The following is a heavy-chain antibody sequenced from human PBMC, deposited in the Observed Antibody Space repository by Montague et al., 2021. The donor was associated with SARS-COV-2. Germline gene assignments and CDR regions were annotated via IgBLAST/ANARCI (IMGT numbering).Heavy chain of an antibody. V-gene: IGHV4-61*02. D-gene: IGHD3-16*01. Sequence: TLSLTCTVSIGSISSGSYYWSWIRQPAGKGLEWIGRIYTSGSTNYNPSLKSRVTISVDTSKNQFSLQLDSVTPEDTAVYYCARGDGLGPYTGYAFDIWGQGTLVTVSS. CDR2: IYTSGST. J-gene: IGHJ3*02. CDR1: IGSISSGSYY. CDR3: ARGDGLGPYTGYAFDI.